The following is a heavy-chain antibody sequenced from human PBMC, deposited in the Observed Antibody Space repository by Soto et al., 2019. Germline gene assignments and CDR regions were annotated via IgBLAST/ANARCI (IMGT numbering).Heavy chain of an antibody. D-gene: IGHD3-16*01. V-gene: IGHV4-34*01. Sequence: SETLSLTCAVYIGFLSESYWTWIRQPPGKGLEWIGEINHVGGTNYNPSLKSRVTMSVDTSQNQFSLRLISVTAADTAMYFCVRIRYQLPSSVLWLDPWGQATPVTVSS. CDR3: VRIRYQLPSSVLWLDP. CDR2: INHVGGT. CDR1: IGFLSESY. J-gene: IGHJ5*02.